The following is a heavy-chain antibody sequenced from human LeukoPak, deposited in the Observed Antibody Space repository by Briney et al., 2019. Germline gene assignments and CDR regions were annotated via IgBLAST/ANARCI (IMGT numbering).Heavy chain of an antibody. V-gene: IGHV3-48*03. D-gene: IGHD1-1*01. CDR3: ARGTGTASPYCYYLDV. CDR2: ISSSGSNI. J-gene: IGHJ6*03. CDR1: EFTFSSYD. Sequence: GGSLRPFCAASEFTFSSYDGKWVRQAPGKGREWVLYISSSGSNIYDADYVKGPFTIFRDNAKNSLYLKMNSLRGEDTAVYYCARGTGTASPYCYYLDVWCKGATVAVSS.